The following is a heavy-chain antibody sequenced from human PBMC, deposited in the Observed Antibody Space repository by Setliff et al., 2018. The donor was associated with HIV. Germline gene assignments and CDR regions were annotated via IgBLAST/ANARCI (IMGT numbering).Heavy chain of an antibody. CDR3: ARGAFMITFGGVIVYYFDY. J-gene: IGHJ4*02. D-gene: IGHD3-16*02. CDR2: IYHSGST. V-gene: IGHV4-4*02. CDR1: GGSISSSNW. Sequence: SETLPLTCAVSGGSISSSNWWSWVRQPPGKGLEWIGEIYHSGSTNYNPSLKSRVTISVDKSKNQFSLKLSSVTAADTAVYYCARGAFMITFGGVIVYYFDYWGQGTLVTVSS.